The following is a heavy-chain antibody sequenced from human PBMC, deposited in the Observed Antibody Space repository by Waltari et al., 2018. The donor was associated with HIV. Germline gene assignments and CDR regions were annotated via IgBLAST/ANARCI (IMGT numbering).Heavy chain of an antibody. V-gene: IGHV3-48*03. CDR3: ARDGSSYYGLDY. D-gene: IGHD1-26*01. CDR2: IKSSGSTI. Sequence: EVQVVESGGGLVQPGGSLRLSCAASGFTFSTYEMNWVRQAPGKGLEWVSYIKSSGSTIYYADSVKGRFTISRDNAKNSLYLQMNSLRAEDTAVYFCARDGSSYYGLDYWGRGTLVTVSS. J-gene: IGHJ4*02. CDR1: GFTFSTYE.